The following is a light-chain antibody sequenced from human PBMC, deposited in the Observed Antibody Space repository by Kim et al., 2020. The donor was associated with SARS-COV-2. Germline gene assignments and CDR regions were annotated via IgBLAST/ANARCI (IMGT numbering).Light chain of an antibody. CDR2: KDS. CDR3: YSAADNNWV. J-gene: IGLJ3*02. V-gene: IGLV3-27*01. Sequence: VSPGQPARIACSGDVLAKKYARWFQQKPGQAPVLVIYKDSERPSGIPERFSGSSSGTTVTLTISGAQVEDEADYYCYSAADNNWVFGGGTKLTVL. CDR1: VLAKKY.